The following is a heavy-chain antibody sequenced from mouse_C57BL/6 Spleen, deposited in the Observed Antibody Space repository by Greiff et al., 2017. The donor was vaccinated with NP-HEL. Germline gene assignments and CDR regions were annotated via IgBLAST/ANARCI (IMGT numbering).Heavy chain of an antibody. CDR2: IHPNSGST. Sequence: VQLQQPGAELVKPGASVKLSCKASGYTFTSYWMHWVKQRPGQGLEWIGMIHPNSGSTNYNEKFKSKATLTVDKSSSTAYMQLSSLTSEDSAVYYCARAYGSPYWYFDVWGTGTTVTVSS. J-gene: IGHJ1*03. CDR1: GYTFTSYW. D-gene: IGHD1-1*01. CDR3: ARAYGSPYWYFDV. V-gene: IGHV1-64*01.